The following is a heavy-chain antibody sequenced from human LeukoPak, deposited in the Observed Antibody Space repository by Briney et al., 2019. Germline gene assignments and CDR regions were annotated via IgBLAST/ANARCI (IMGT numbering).Heavy chain of an antibody. D-gene: IGHD3-22*01. CDR3: ARTYYYDRGFDP. J-gene: IGHJ5*02. V-gene: IGHV4-38-2*01. CDR2: IYHSGST. Sequence: SETLSLTCAVSGYSISSGYYWGWIRQPPGKGLEWIGSIYHSGSTYYNPSLKSRVTLSVDTSKNQFSLKLSSVTAADTAVYYCARTYYYDRGFDPWGQGTLVTVSP. CDR1: GYSISSGYY.